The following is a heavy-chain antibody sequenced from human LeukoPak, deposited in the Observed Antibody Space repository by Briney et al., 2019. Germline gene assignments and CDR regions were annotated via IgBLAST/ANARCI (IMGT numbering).Heavy chain of an antibody. CDR3: VASPDIVAPFDY. V-gene: IGHV3-30*02. D-gene: IGHD5-12*01. CDR1: GFTFSSYG. J-gene: IGHJ4*02. CDR2: IWYDGSNK. Sequence: PGGSLRLSCAASGFTFSSYGMHWVRQAPGKGLEWVAVIWYDGSNKEYGDSVKGRFTISRDNSKNALYLQMSSLRPEDTAVYYCVASPDIVAPFDYWGQGTLVTVSS.